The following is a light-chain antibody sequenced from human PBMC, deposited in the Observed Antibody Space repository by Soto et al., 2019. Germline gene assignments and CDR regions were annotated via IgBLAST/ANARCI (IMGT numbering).Light chain of an antibody. CDR2: DVS. CDR1: SSDVGGYSY. V-gene: IGLV2-11*01. Sequence: QSALTQPRSVSGSPGQSVTISCTGTSSDVGGYSYVSWYQQHPGKAPKLMIYDVSKWPSGVPDRFSGSKSGNTASLTISGLQAEDEADYYCCSYAGSYTWVFGGGTKLTVL. J-gene: IGLJ3*02. CDR3: CSYAGSYTWV.